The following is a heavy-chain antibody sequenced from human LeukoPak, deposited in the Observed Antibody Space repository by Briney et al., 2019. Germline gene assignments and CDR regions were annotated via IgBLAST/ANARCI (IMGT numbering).Heavy chain of an antibody. CDR1: GFTFSSYA. Sequence: GGSLRLSCAASGFTFSSYAMSWVRQAPGKGLEWVSAISGSGGSTYYADSVKGRFTISRDNSKNTLYLQMNSLRAEDTAVYYCAKLIPGSVYYYHSSGYYIRGSFDIWGQGTVVTVSS. V-gene: IGHV3-23*01. D-gene: IGHD3-22*01. CDR2: ISGSGGST. J-gene: IGHJ3*02. CDR3: AKLIPGSVYYYHSSGYYIRGSFDI.